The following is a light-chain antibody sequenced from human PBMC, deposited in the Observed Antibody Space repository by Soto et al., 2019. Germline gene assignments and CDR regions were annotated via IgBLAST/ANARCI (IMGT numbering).Light chain of an antibody. V-gene: IGKV1D-12*01. Sequence: DIQMTQSPSSVSASVGDRVTITCRASQGIGSWLAWYQQRPGKAPKLLIYAASSLQSGVPSRFSGSGSATDFTLTINSLQPEDSATYYCQQANSVPLLAFSGGTKVEIK. J-gene: IGKJ4*01. CDR1: QGIGSW. CDR2: AAS. CDR3: QQANSVPLLA.